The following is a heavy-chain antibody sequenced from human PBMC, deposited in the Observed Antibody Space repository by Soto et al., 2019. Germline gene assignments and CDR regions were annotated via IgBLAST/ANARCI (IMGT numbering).Heavy chain of an antibody. Sequence: QMQLLQSGAEVKKTGSSVKISCKTSGWIFTFQYLHWVRQAPGQGLEWLGRITPYNGNVKYAQHFQGRISLTRDNSLTPLFLELRDLRPEDTGLYYCARSATSGDQHFIDSWGQGTLVTVSS. CDR1: GWIFTFQY. J-gene: IGHJ4*02. D-gene: IGHD7-27*01. CDR2: ITPYNGNV. V-gene: IGHV1-45*02. CDR3: ARSATSGDQHFIDS.